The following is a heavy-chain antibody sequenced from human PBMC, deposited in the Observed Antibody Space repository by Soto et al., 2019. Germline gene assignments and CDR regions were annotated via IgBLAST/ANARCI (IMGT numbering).Heavy chain of an antibody. CDR3: ATRSPNMAATAIGTFDS. J-gene: IGHJ3*02. D-gene: IGHD6-25*01. CDR2: IYSSGRT. CDR1: GGSISGSRYY. V-gene: IGHV4-39*01. Sequence: QLQLQESGPRLATPSETLSLTCGVSGGSISGSRYYWAWIRQAPGEGLEWIGSIYSSGRTYYSPSLKTRVTISLDTSKNQFALRVSSVTAADTAVYYCATRSPNMAATAIGTFDSWGQGTRLTVSA.